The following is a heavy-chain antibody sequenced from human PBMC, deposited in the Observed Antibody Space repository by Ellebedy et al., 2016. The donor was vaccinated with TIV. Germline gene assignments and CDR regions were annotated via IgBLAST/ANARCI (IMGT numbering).Heavy chain of an antibody. CDR1: GASISGLG. CDR2: IHYDGST. D-gene: IGHD6-19*01. Sequence: MPSETLSLTCTVPGASISGLGWSRIRQPPEKGLEWIANIHYDGSTNYNPSLKSRVTISADTSTNQFSLKLSSVTAAHTAVYYCARDRGWYVHDYWGQGTLVTVSS. V-gene: IGHV4-59*11. CDR3: ARDRGWYVHDY. J-gene: IGHJ4*02.